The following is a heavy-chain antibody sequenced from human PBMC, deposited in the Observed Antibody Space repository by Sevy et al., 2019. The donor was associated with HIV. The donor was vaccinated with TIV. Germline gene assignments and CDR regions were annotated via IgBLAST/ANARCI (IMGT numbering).Heavy chain of an antibody. J-gene: IGHJ4*02. CDR3: ARPPANYDFWSGYYMGGDDFDY. CDR1: GFTFNSYW. D-gene: IGHD3-3*01. CDR2: INSDGSST. V-gene: IGHV3-74*01. Sequence: GGSLRLSCAASGFTFNSYWMHWVRQAPGKGLVWVSRINSDGSSTSYADSVKGRFTISRDNAKNTLYLQMNSLRAEDTAVYYCARPPANYDFWSGYYMGGDDFDYWGQGTLVTVSS.